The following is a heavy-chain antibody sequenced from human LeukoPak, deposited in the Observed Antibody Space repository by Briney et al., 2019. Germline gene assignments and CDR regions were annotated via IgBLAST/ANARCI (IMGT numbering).Heavy chain of an antibody. D-gene: IGHD4-17*01. CDR3: ARDRYGDYAIDY. Sequence: PGGSLRLSCAASGFTFSTYTMNWVRQAPGKGLEWVSSISSSSYIYNADSVKGRFTISRDNAKNSLYLQMNSLSVEDTAVYYCARDRYGDYAIDYWGQGTLVIVSS. CDR1: GFTFSTYT. CDR2: ISSSSYI. V-gene: IGHV3-21*01. J-gene: IGHJ4*02.